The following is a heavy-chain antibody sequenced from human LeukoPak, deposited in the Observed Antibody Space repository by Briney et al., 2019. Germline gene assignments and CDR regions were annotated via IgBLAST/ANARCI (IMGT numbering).Heavy chain of an antibody. CDR2: ISGSGGST. J-gene: IGHJ3*02. Sequence: GGSLRLSCAAYGFTFNNYAMSWVRQAPGKGLEWVSAISGSGGSTYYADSVKGRFTISRDNAKNSLYLQMNSLRAEDTALYYCARSAMVRLDAFDIWGQGTMVTVSS. V-gene: IGHV3-23*01. CDR1: GFTFNNYA. D-gene: IGHD3-10*01. CDR3: ARSAMVRLDAFDI.